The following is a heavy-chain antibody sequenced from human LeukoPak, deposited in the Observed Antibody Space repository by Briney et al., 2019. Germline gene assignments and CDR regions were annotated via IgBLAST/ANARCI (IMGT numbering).Heavy chain of an antibody. J-gene: IGHJ4*02. CDR1: GGSFSGYY. V-gene: IGHV4-34*01. Sequence: SETLPLTCAVDGGSFSGYYWSLIRQPPGKGLEWIGEINHSGSTNYNPSLKSRVTISVDTSKNQFSLKLSSVTAADTAVYYCARGTTVPYFDYWGQGTLVTVSS. CDR3: ARGTTVPYFDY. D-gene: IGHD4-17*01. CDR2: INHSGST.